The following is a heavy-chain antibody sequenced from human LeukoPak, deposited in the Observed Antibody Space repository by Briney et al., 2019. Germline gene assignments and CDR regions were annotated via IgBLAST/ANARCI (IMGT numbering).Heavy chain of an antibody. J-gene: IGHJ4*02. CDR2: IYYSGST. CDR1: GGSISSDDYY. D-gene: IGHD3-10*01. Sequence: SQSLSLTCTVSGGSISSDDYYWSWIRQPPGKGLEWIGYIYYSGSTYYNPSLKSRVTISVDTSKNQFSLKLSSVTAADTAVYYCARGSYYYGSGSYYKGDGGGYYFDYWGQGTLVTVSS. V-gene: IGHV4-30-4*08. CDR3: ARGSYYYGSGSYYKGDGGGYYFDY.